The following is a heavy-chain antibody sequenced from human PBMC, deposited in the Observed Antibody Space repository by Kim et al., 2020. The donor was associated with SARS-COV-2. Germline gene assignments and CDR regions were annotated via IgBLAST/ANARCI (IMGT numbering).Heavy chain of an antibody. D-gene: IGHD6-19*01. CDR3: ARDVGSSGWSAGFDY. Sequence: QTFQGRVTLTTDTSASTAYMELSSLRSEDTAVYYCARDVGSSGWSAGFDYWGQGTLVTVSS. J-gene: IGHJ4*02. V-gene: IGHV1-3*01.